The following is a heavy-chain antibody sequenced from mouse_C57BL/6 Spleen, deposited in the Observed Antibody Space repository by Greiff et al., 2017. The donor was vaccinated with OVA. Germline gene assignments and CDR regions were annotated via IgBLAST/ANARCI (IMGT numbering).Heavy chain of an antibody. J-gene: IGHJ4*01. CDR2: IWSDGST. D-gene: IGHD4-1*01. CDR3: ARHEELGHAMDY. V-gene: IGHV2-6-1*01. Sequence: QVQLKESGPGLVATSQSLSITCTVSGFSLTSYGVHWVRQPPGKGLEWLVVIWSDGSTTYNSALKSRLSISKDNSKSQVFLKMNSLQTDDTAMYYCARHEELGHAMDYWGQGTSVTVSS. CDR1: GFSLTSYG.